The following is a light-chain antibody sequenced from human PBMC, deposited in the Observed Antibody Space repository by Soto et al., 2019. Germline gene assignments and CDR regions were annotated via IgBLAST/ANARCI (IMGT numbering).Light chain of an antibody. V-gene: IGKV3-15*01. J-gene: IGKJ5*01. Sequence: EIVMTQSPATLSVSPWERSTLSCSASQSVSSNLAWYQHKPGQAPRLLIYEAPTRATGVPARFSGSGSETEFTLSISSLQSEDFAVYYCQQYNKWPPITFGQGTRLEIK. CDR3: QQYNKWPPIT. CDR1: QSVSSN. CDR2: EAP.